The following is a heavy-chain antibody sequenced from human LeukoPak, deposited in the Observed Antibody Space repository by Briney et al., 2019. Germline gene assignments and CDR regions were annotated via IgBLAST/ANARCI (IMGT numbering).Heavy chain of an antibody. V-gene: IGHV3-23*01. CDR1: GFTFSSYS. CDR2: ISGSGDST. J-gene: IGHJ5*02. D-gene: IGHD3-10*01. Sequence: GGSLRLSCAASGFTFSSYSMNWVRQAPGKGLEWVSAISGSGDSTYYADSVKGRFTISRDNSMNTLYLQMNSLRAEDTAIYYCAKESSIMTSWGQGTLVTVSS. CDR3: AKESSIMTS.